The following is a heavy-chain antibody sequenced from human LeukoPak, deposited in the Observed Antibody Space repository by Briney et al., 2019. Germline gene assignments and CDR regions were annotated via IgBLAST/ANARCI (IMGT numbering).Heavy chain of an antibody. V-gene: IGHV3-23*01. CDR2: ISGSGGST. CDR1: GFTFSNAW. CDR3: AKEGGFIVVVVAATHRWFDP. Sequence: GGSLRLSCAASGFTFSNAWMSWVRQAPGKGLEWVSAISGSGGSTYYADSVKGRFTISRDNSKNTLYLQMNSLRAEDTAVYYCAKEGGFIVVVVAATHRWFDPWGQGTLVTVSS. D-gene: IGHD2-15*01. J-gene: IGHJ5*02.